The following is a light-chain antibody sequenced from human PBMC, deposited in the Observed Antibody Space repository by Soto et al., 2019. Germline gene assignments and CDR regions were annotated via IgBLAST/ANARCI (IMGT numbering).Light chain of an antibody. J-gene: IGKJ4*01. CDR3: QQYNNWPPS. CDR1: QSVSSN. Sequence: EIVMTQSPATLSVSPGERATLSCRASQSVSSNLAWYQQKPGQAPRLLIYGASTRATGIPARFSGSGSGTEFTLTISGLQSEDFAVYYWQQYNNWPPSFGGGTKVEIK. V-gene: IGKV3-15*01. CDR2: GAS.